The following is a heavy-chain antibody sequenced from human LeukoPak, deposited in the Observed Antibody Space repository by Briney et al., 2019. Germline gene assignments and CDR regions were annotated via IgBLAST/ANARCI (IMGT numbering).Heavy chain of an antibody. V-gene: IGHV3-23*01. CDR2: ISGSGGST. CDR3: ANRGYCSSTSCYTLGY. Sequence: GGSLRLSCAASGFTFSSYAMSWVRQAPGKGLEWVSAISGSGGSTYYADSVKGRFTISRDNSKNTLYLQMNSLRAEDTAVYYCANRGYCSSTSCYTLGYWGQGTLVTVSS. J-gene: IGHJ4*02. D-gene: IGHD2-2*02. CDR1: GFTFSSYA.